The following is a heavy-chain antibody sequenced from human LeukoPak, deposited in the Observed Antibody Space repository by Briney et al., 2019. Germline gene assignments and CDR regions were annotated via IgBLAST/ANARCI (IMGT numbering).Heavy chain of an antibody. CDR1: VYTFTFYY. Sequence: ASVTVSFTASVYTFTFYYMHWVRQAPGPGHEWMGWINPNSGGTNYAQQFQGRVTMTRDTSISTAYMELSRLRTADTAAYYCAREGDAGAIDISGQG. V-gene: IGHV1-2*02. J-gene: IGHJ3*02. CDR2: INPNSGGT. CDR3: AREGDAGAIDI. D-gene: IGHD1-14*01.